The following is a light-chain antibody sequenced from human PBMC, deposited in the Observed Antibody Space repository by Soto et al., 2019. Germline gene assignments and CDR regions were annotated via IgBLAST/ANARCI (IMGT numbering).Light chain of an antibody. CDR2: GAS. J-gene: IGKJ1*01. CDR1: QSVGSN. V-gene: IGKV3-15*01. Sequence: EIMTTQSPSTLSVSPGERATLSCRASQSVGSNLAWYQQKPGQSPRLLVYGASTRATGIPARFSGSGSGTEFTLSISSLQSQDFAIYYCQHYYNWPRTFGQGTKVDI. CDR3: QHYYNWPRT.